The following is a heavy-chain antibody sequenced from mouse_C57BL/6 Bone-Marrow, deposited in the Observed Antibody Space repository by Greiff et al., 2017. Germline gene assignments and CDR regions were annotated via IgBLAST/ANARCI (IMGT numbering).Heavy chain of an antibody. CDR1: GYTFTDYY. J-gene: IGHJ3*01. CDR2: INPYNGGT. Sequence: EVQLQQSGPVLVKPGASVKMSCKASGYTFTDYYMNWVKQSHGKSLEWIGVINPYNGGTSYNQRFQGKATLTVDKSSSTAYMELNSLTSEDSAVYYCARRGTRPFAYRGQGTLVTVSA. V-gene: IGHV1-19*01. CDR3: ARRGTRPFAY.